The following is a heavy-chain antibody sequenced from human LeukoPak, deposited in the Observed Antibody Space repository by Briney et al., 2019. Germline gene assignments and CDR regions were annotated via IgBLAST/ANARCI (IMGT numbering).Heavy chain of an antibody. CDR2: IWYDGSNR. D-gene: IGHD3-16*01. Sequence: GGSLRLSCAASGFIFSYYGMHWVRQAPGKGLEWVAVIWYDGSNRYYADSLKGRFTISRDNSKNTLYLQMNSLTADDTAVYYCARDPLGVLSYFDYWGQGTLVTVPS. V-gene: IGHV3-33*01. CDR3: ARDPLGVLSYFDY. CDR1: GFIFSYYG. J-gene: IGHJ4*02.